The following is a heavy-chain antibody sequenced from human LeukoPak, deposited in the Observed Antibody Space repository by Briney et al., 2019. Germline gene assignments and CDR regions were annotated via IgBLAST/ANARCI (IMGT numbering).Heavy chain of an antibody. CDR1: GGSISSYY. D-gene: IGHD3-10*01. J-gene: IGHJ4*02. CDR2: IYYSGST. Sequence: SETLSLTCTVSGGSISSYYWSWIRQPPGKGLEWIGYIYYSGSTYYNPSLKSRVTISVDTSKSQFSLKLSSVTAADTAVYYCAASSGSYYYWGQGTLVTVSS. V-gene: IGHV4-59*04. CDR3: AASSGSYYY.